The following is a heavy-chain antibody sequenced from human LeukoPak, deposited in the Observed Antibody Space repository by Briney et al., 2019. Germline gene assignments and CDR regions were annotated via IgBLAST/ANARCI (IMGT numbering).Heavy chain of an antibody. CDR1: GYSFTSCY. CDR2: FNPTSGST. D-gene: IGHD6-19*01. Sequence: ASVKLTCKASGYSFTSCYMHWVRQAPGQGLEWMGIFNPTSGSTTYAQKFQGRVTVTRDTSTSTVHMELSSLRSDDTAVYYCSRAHSVAVPGNQNCSAPSGQGTLVTVSS. V-gene: IGHV1-46*01. J-gene: IGHJ5*02. CDR3: SRAHSVAVPGNQNCSAP.